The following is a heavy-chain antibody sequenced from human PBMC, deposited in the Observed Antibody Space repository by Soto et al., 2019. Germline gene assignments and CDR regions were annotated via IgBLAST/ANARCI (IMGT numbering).Heavy chain of an antibody. J-gene: IGHJ4*01. CDR2: INHSGST. D-gene: IGHD2-21*01. CDR3: AGGTYCGGDCYSSYFDS. V-gene: IGHV4-34*01. CDR1: GGSFSGYY. Sequence: PSETLSLTCAVYGGSFSGYYWSWIRQPPGKGLEWIGEINHSGSTNYNPSLKSRVTISVDTSKNQFSLNLSSVTAADTAVYYCAGGTYCGGDCYSSYFDSWGQEILVTVSS.